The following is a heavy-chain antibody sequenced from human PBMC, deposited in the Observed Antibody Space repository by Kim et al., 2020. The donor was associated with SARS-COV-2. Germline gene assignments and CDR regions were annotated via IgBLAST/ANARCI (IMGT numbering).Heavy chain of an antibody. J-gene: IGHJ4*02. V-gene: IGHV4-34*01. CDR3: LRRSSGYFGGY. CDR2: INHSGST. Sequence: SETLSLTCAVYGGSFSGYYWSWIRQPPGKGLEWIGEINHSGSTNYNPSPKSRVTITVDTSTNQFSLQLSSVTAADTAVYYCLRRSSGYFGGYWGQGTLVT. D-gene: IGHD3-22*01. CDR1: GGSFSGYY.